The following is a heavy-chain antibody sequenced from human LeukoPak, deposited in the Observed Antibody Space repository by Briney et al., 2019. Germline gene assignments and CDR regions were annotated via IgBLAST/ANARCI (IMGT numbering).Heavy chain of an antibody. CDR2: ISYDGSNK. CDR1: GFTFSGYP. J-gene: IGHJ4*02. Sequence: GGSLRLSCAASGFTFSGYPIHWVRQAPGKGMEWVAVISYDGSNKYYADSVKGRFTISRGNSKNTLYLQMSSLRAEDTAVYYCVKPPDYWGQGTLVTVSS. CDR3: VKPPDY. V-gene: IGHV3-30*18.